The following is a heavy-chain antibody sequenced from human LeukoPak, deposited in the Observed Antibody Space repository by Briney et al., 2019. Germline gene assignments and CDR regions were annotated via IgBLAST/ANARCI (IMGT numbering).Heavy chain of an antibody. Sequence: PGGSLRLSCAASGFKFSGYWMTWVRHTPGKGLEWVANIKQDGDDKYYADSVGGRFTISRDNVRNSLYLQMNSLRVEDTGIYYCARDQTLVAIGASGYWGQGTLVTVSS. J-gene: IGHJ4*02. D-gene: IGHD2/OR15-2a*01. CDR3: ARDQTLVAIGASGY. CDR2: IKQDGDDK. V-gene: IGHV3-7*01. CDR1: GFKFSGYW.